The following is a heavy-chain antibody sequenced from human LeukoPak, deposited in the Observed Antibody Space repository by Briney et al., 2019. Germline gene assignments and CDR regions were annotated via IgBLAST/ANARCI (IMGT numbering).Heavy chain of an antibody. Sequence: SETLSLTCAVYGGSFSGYYWSWIRQPPGKGMEWIGYIYYSGSTNYNPSLKSRVTISVDTSKNQFSLKLSSVTAADTAVYYCTRHHSKFWNYGMDVWGQGTTVTVSS. J-gene: IGHJ6*02. D-gene: IGHD3-3*01. CDR1: GGSFSGYY. CDR2: IYYSGST. V-gene: IGHV4-59*08. CDR3: TRHHSKFWNYGMDV.